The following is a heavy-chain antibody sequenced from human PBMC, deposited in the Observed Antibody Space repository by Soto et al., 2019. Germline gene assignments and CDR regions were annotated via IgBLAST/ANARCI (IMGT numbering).Heavy chain of an antibody. CDR1: GYIFTSYD. J-gene: IGHJ5*02. CDR2: MNPNSGNT. CDR3: ARGHSVNNWFDP. V-gene: IGHV1-8*01. Sequence: ASVKVSCKASGYIFTSYDINWVRQATGQGLEWMGWMNPNSGNTGYAQKFQGRVTMTRNTSISTAYMELSSLRSEDTAVYYCARGHSVNNWFDPWGQGTLVTVSS.